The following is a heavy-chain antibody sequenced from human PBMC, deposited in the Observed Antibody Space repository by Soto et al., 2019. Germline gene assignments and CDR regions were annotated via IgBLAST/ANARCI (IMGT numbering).Heavy chain of an antibody. D-gene: IGHD2-2*01. CDR3: ARAGGIVVVPAANVAFDI. Sequence: ASVKVSCKASGYTFTSYYMHWVRQAPGQGLEWMGIINPSGGSTSYAQKFQGRGTMTRDTSTSTVYMELSSLRSEDTAVYYCARAGGIVVVPAANVAFDIWGQGTMVT. J-gene: IGHJ3*02. CDR2: INPSGGST. V-gene: IGHV1-46*01. CDR1: GYTFTSYY.